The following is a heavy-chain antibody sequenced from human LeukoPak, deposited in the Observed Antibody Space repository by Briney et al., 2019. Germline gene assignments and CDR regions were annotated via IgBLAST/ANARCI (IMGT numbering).Heavy chain of an antibody. CDR1: GYTFTRYY. D-gene: IGHD1-26*01. V-gene: IGHV1-2*06. CDR2: INPNSGGT. J-gene: IGHJ4*02. Sequence: ASVKVSCKASGYTFTRYYMHWVRQAPGQGLEWMGRINPNSGGTNYAQKFQGRVTMTRDTSISTAYMEVSRLRSDDTAVYYCASGGSYSFSGVDYVDYSGQGTLVTVSS. CDR3: ASGGSYSFSGVDYVDY.